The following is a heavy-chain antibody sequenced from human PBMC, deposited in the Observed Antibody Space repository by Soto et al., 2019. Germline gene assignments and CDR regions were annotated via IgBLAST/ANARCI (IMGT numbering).Heavy chain of an antibody. Sequence: SQTHSLSCAIAGNSGSNTIGALNWTRQSPSRGLEWLVRTYYRSKWYNDYAVSVKSRITINPDTSKNQFSLQLNSVTPEDTAVYYCARNPTEYSSSSLAAFDIWGQGTMVTVSS. CDR2: TYYRSKWYN. D-gene: IGHD6-6*01. CDR1: GNSGSNTIGA. J-gene: IGHJ3*02. V-gene: IGHV6-1*01. CDR3: ARNPTEYSSSSLAAFDI.